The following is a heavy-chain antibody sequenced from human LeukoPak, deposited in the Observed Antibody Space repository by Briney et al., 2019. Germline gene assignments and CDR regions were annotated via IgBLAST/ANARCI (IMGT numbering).Heavy chain of an antibody. Sequence: GGSLRLSCSFSGLIASSNYMAWVRQAPGKGLQWISFIYGGGNTLYADSVMGRFSISRDNSKTTLYLQINSLRAEDTAVYYCATGGRSGMAFDFWGQGTLVTVSS. D-gene: IGHD5-24*01. CDR1: GLIASSNY. CDR2: IYGGGNT. V-gene: IGHV3-53*01. J-gene: IGHJ4*02. CDR3: ATGGRSGMAFDF.